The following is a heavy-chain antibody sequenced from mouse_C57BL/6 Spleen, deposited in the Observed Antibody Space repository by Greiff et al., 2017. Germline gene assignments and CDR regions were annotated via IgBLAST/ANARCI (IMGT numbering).Heavy chain of an antibody. J-gene: IGHJ2*01. CDR1: GFSLTSYG. Sequence: VQLQQSGPGLVQPSQSLSITCTVSGFSLTSYGVHWVRQSPGKGLEWLGVIWSGGSTDYTAAFISRLSISKDNSKSQVFFKINSLQADDTAIYYCARSIYYGNYDFDYWGQGTTRTVSS. D-gene: IGHD2-1*01. CDR3: ARSIYYGNYDFDY. V-gene: IGHV2-2*01. CDR2: IWSGGST.